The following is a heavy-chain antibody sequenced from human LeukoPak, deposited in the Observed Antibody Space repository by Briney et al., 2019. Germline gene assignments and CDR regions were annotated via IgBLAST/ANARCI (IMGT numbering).Heavy chain of an antibody. D-gene: IGHD3-3*01. CDR1: GFTFTSYA. CDR3: ANPYDFWSGFPQDAFDI. V-gene: IGHV3-23*01. Sequence: PGGSLRLSCAASGFTFTSYAMSWVRQAPGQGLEWVSAINPSGGSTYYADYVKGRFTITRDNSKNTLYLQLNSLRAEDTAVYYCANPYDFWSGFPQDAFDIWGQGTMVTVSS. J-gene: IGHJ3*02. CDR2: INPSGGST.